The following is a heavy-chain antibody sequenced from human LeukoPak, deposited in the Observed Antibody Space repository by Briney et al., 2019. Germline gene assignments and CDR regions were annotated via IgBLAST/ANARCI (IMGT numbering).Heavy chain of an antibody. CDR1: GFTFSSYV. Sequence: QAGGSLRLSCAASGFTFSSYVMHWVRQAPGKGLEWVAIISYDGSNEYYADSVKGRFTISRDNAKNSLYLQMNSLRAEDTAVYYCARVNGQWLARGWYFDLWGRGTLVTVSS. J-gene: IGHJ2*01. V-gene: IGHV3-30*04. D-gene: IGHD6-19*01. CDR2: ISYDGSNE. CDR3: ARVNGQWLARGWYFDL.